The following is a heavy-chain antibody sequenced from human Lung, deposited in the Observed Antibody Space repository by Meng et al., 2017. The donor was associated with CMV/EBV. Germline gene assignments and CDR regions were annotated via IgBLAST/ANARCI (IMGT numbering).Heavy chain of an antibody. Sequence: SVKVSCKASGYTFTSYHMHWVRQAPGQGLECMGRIIPSGGRTSYAHNFQGRVTMTRDTSTSTVYMELSSLRSEDTAVYFCARGRGPSGSWYFDYWGQGTLVTVSS. CDR1: GYTFTSYH. D-gene: IGHD6-13*01. CDR2: IIPSGGRT. V-gene: IGHV1-46*01. J-gene: IGHJ4*02. CDR3: ARGRGPSGSWYFDY.